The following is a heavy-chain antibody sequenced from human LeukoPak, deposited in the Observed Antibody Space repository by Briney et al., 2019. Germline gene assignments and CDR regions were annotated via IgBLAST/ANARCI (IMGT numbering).Heavy chain of an antibody. CDR2: ISYDGSNK. Sequence: PGGSLRLSCEASGFTFSNYGMHWVRQAPGKGLEWVAVISYDGSNKYYADSVKGRCTISRDISKNTLYLQMNSLRAEDTAVYYCARQEEKLRSNWFDPWGQGTLVTVSS. J-gene: IGHJ5*02. CDR1: GFTFSNYG. D-gene: IGHD4-17*01. CDR3: ARQEEKLRSNWFDP. V-gene: IGHV3-30*03.